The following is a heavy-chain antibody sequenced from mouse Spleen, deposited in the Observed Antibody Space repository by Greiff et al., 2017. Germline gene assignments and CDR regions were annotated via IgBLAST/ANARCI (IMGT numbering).Heavy chain of an antibody. CDR3: ARENMRLFDY. CDR2: ISDGGSYT. V-gene: IGHV5-4*01. J-gene: IGHJ2*01. D-gene: IGHD2-3*01. Sequence: EVQLVESGGGLVKPGGSLKLSCAASGFTFSSYAMSWVRQTPEKRLEWVATISDGGSYTYYPDNVKGRFTISRDNAKNNLYLQMSHLKSEDTAMYYCARENMRLFDYWGQGTTLTVSS. CDR1: GFTFSSYA.